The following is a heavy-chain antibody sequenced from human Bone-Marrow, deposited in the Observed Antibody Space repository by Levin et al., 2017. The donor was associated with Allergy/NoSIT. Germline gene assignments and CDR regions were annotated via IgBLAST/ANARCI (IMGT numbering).Heavy chain of an antibody. CDR2: IYYSGST. D-gene: IGHD2-15*01. V-gene: IGHV4-59*01. J-gene: IGHJ1*01. Sequence: SETLSLTCTVSGGSISSYYWSWIRQPPGKGLEWIGYIYYSGSTNYNPSLKSRVTISVDTSKNQFSLKLSSVTAADTAVYYCASASADCSGGSCYSIYFQHWGQGTLVTVSS. CDR3: ASASADCSGGSCYSIYFQH. CDR1: GGSISSYY.